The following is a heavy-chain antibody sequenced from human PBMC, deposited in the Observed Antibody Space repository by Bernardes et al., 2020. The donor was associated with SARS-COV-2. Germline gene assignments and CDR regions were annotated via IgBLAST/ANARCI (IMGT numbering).Heavy chain of an antibody. V-gene: IGHV4-59*01. CDR1: GGSITGYY. CDR2: IYYSGST. J-gene: IGHJ4*02. D-gene: IGHD3-22*01. CDR3: ARVSTFITYDYCDY. Sequence: SETLSLTCTVSGGSITGYYWSWIRQSPGKGLEWIASIYYSGSTHYNPSLKSRVTMSVDTSKNHFSLRLNSVTAADTALYYCARVSTFITYDYCDYWGKGTLVTVSS.